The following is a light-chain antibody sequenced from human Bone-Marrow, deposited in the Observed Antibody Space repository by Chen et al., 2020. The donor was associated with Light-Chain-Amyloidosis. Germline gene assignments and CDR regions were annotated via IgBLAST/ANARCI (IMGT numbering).Light chain of an antibody. J-gene: IGLJ3*02. CDR1: GSNIGSNY. CDR2: RDN. V-gene: IGLV1-47*01. Sequence: QSVLTQPPSTSGTPGQRVTISCSGSGSNIGSNYVYWYQQLPGTAPKLLIYRDNQRPSGFPDRFSCSKSGTSASLAINGLRSEDEAEYYCATWDDRLIALVFGGGTKVTVL. CDR3: ATWDDRLIALV.